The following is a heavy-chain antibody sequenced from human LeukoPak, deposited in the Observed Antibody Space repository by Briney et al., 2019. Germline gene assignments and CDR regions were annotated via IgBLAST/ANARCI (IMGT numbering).Heavy chain of an antibody. V-gene: IGHV4-34*01. CDR2: INHSGST. D-gene: IGHD2-15*01. J-gene: IGHJ4*02. CDR1: GGSFSGYY. Sequence: SETLSLTCAVYGGSFSGYYWSWIRQPPGKGLEWIGEINHSGSTNYNPSLKSRVTISVDTSKNQFSLKLSSVTAADTAVCYCARGGAAYCSGGSCYPFKYWGQGTLVTVSS. CDR3: ARGGAAYCSGGSCYPFKY.